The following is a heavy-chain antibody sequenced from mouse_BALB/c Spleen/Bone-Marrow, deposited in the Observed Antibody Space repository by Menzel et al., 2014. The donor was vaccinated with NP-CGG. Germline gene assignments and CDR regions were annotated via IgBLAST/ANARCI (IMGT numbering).Heavy chain of an antibody. CDR2: INPYNDGT. V-gene: IGHV1-14*01. CDR1: GYSFTSYV. J-gene: IGHJ4*01. Sequence: VHLQQSGPELVTPGASVKMSCKASGYSFTSYVMHWVKQKPGQGLEWIGYINPYNDGTKYDEKFKGKATLTSDKSSSTAYMELSILTSEDSAVYYCASYGFYAMGYWGQGTPVTVTS. CDR3: ASYGFYAMGY. D-gene: IGHD2-2*01.